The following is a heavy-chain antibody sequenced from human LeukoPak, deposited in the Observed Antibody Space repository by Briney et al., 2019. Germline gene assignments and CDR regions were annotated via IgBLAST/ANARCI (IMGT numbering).Heavy chain of an antibody. J-gene: IGHJ4*02. V-gene: IGHV4-4*07. CDR2: IYTSGST. D-gene: IGHD3-22*01. CDR3: ARFSYDSSGYYGFDY. CDR1: DGSISNYY. Sequence: SETLSLTCTVSDGSISNYYWSWIRQPAGKGLEWIGRIYTSGSTNYNPSLKSRVTMSVDTSENQFSLKLSSVTAADTAVYYCARFSYDSSGYYGFDYWGQGTLVTVSS.